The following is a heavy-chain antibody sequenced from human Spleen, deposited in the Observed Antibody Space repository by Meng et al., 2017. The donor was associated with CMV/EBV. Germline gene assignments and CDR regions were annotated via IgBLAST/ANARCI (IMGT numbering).Heavy chain of an antibody. D-gene: IGHD6-13*01. CDR1: GFNFRIYG. Sequence: GGSLRLSCAASGFNFRIYGMHWVRQLPGKGLEWVAFIRYDEKTKYYADSVKGRFTISRDNSKNTLYLQMNSLRVEDTAVYYCARGDYWAAAGTRSDYWGQGALVTVSS. V-gene: IGHV3-30*02. J-gene: IGHJ4*02. CDR3: ARGDYWAAAGTRSDY. CDR2: IRYDEKTK.